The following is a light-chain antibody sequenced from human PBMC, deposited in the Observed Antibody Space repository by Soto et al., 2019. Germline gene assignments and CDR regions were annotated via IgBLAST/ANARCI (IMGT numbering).Light chain of an antibody. V-gene: IGLV4-69*01. J-gene: IGLJ3*02. CDR2: LNSDGSH. Sequence: QSVLTQSPSASASLGASVKLTCTLSSGHSIYAIAWHQQQPEKGPRYLMKLNSDGSHSKGDGIPDRFSGSSSGAERYLTISSLQSEDEADYYCQTWGTGTRGVFGGGTKVTVL. CDR1: SGHSIYA. CDR3: QTWGTGTRGV.